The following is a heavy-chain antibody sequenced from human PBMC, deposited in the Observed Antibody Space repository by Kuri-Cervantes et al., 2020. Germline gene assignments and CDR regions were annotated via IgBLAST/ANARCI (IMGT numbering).Heavy chain of an antibody. CDR1: GGSISSSSYY. V-gene: IGHV4-39*07. CDR2: IYYSGST. D-gene: IGHD1-26*01. Sequence: GSLRLSCTVSGGSISSSSYYWGWIRQPPGKGLEWIGSIYYSGSTYYNPSLKSRVTISVDTSKNQFSLKLSSVTAADTAVYYCARGSMEGATSAYYYGMDVWGQGTTVTVSS. CDR3: ARGSMEGATSAYYYGMDV. J-gene: IGHJ6*02.